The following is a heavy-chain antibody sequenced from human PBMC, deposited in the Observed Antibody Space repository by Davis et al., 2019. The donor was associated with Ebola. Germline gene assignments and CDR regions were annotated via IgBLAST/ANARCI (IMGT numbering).Heavy chain of an antibody. Sequence: GESLKISCAASGLILSGSSLHWVRQASGKGLEWVGRIRKKNDGDVTSYGASVEGRFTISRDDSKNTAYLQVNSLKTEDTAVYYCARGAPYFMDVWGQGTTVTVSS. V-gene: IGHV3-73*01. CDR1: GLILSGSS. D-gene: IGHD2/OR15-2a*01. J-gene: IGHJ6*02. CDR2: IRKKNDGDVT. CDR3: ARGAPYFMDV.